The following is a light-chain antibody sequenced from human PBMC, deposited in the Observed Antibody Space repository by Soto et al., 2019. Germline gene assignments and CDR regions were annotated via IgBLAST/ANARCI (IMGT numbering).Light chain of an antibody. CDR3: QQRSNWPVT. CDR1: QSVSSY. CDR2: DAS. Sequence: EIVLTQSPGTLSLSPGERATLSCRASQSVSSYLAWYQQKPGQAPSLLIYDASTRATGISARFSGSGSGTDFTLTISSLEPEDFAMCYCQQRSNWPVTFGQGTKVDIK. V-gene: IGKV3-11*01. J-gene: IGKJ1*01.